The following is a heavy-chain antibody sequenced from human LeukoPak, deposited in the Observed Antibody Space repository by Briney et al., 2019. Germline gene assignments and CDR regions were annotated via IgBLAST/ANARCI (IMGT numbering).Heavy chain of an antibody. CDR3: ARGIVPNAMFDY. D-gene: IGHD2-2*01. CDR2: IYYSGST. Sequence: SETLSLTCTVSGGSISNYYWSWIRQPPGKGLEWIGYIYYSGSTKYNPSLKSRVTISVDTSKNQFSLKLSSVTAADTAVYYCARGIVPNAMFDYWGQGTLVTVSS. V-gene: IGHV4-59*08. J-gene: IGHJ4*02. CDR1: GGSISNYY.